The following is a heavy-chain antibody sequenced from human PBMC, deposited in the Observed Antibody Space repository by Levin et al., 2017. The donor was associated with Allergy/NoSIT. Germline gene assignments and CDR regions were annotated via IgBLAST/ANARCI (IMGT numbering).Heavy chain of an antibody. CDR1: GYTFTSYY. CDR2: INPSGGTT. CDR3: ARDGYCSGGRCPFDY. V-gene: IGHV1-46*01. Sequence: EASVKVSCKASGYTFTSYYMHWVRQAPGQGLEWMGIINPSGGTTSNAQKFQGRVTMTRDTSTSTVYMELSSLRSEDTAVYYCARDGYCSGGRCPFDYWGQGTLVTVSS. J-gene: IGHJ4*02. D-gene: IGHD2-15*01.